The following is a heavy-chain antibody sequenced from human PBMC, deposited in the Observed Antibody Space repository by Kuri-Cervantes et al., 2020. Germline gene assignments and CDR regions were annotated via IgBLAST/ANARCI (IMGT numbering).Heavy chain of an antibody. J-gene: IGHJ6*02. V-gene: IGHV1-18*01. CDR1: GYTFTSYG. Sequence: ASVKVSCKASGYTFTSYGISWVRQAPGQGLEWMGWISAYNGNTNYAQKLQGRVTMTTDTSTSTAYMELRSLRSDDTAVYYCAKRNQWLIKPRPHTGMDVWGQGTTVTVSS. CDR2: ISAYNGNT. D-gene: IGHD6-19*01. CDR3: AKRNQWLIKPRPHTGMDV.